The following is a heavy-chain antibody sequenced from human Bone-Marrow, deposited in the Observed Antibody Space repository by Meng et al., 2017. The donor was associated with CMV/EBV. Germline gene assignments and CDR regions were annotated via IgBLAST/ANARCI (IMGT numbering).Heavy chain of an antibody. CDR2: IIPILGIA. V-gene: IGHV1-69*02. J-gene: IGHJ4*02. CDR3: ARGAPDYAFGFDY. Sequence: SVKVSCKASGGTFSSYTISWVRQAPGQGLEWMGRIIPILGIANYAQKFQGRVTITADKSTSTAYMELSSLRSEDTAAYYCARGAPDYAFGFDYWGQGTLVTVSS. CDR1: GGTFSSYT. D-gene: IGHD2-2*01.